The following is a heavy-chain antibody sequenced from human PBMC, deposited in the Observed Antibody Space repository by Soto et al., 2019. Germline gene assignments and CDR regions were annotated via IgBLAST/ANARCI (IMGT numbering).Heavy chain of an antibody. Sequence: GASVKVSFKASGHTFTTYGISWVRQAPGQGREWMGCISPYNGNTNSTERLQDRITMTTDKSTSTAYMDLRSLRSDDTAVYYCARDHLVGYFDYWGQGTLVTSPQ. V-gene: IGHV1-18*01. D-gene: IGHD2-15*01. CDR3: ARDHLVGYFDY. CDR1: GHTFTTYG. CDR2: ISPYNGNT. J-gene: IGHJ4*02.